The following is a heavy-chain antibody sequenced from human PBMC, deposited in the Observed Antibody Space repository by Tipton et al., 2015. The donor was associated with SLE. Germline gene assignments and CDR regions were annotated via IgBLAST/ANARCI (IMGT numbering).Heavy chain of an antibody. D-gene: IGHD2-8*02. Sequence: TLSLTCNVSGGSISSHYWSWNRQPPGKGLEWIGYIYNSGSTNYNPSLKSRVTISVDTSKNQLSLKLSSVTAADTAAYYCARSLGYCTGAVCYPLYNYGMDVWGQGTTVTVSS. CDR2: IYNSGST. V-gene: IGHV4-59*11. CDR3: ARSLGYCTGAVCYPLYNYGMDV. J-gene: IGHJ6*02. CDR1: GGSISSHY.